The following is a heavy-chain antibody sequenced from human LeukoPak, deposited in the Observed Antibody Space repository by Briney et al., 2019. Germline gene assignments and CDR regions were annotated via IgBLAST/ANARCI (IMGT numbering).Heavy chain of an antibody. D-gene: IGHD6-13*01. V-gene: IGHV1-2*02. CDR1: GYTFTGYY. CDR2: INPNSGGT. J-gene: IGHJ4*02. CDR3: ATRKGSGWYGLFEAGGTFDY. Sequence: ASVKVSCKASGYTFTGYYMHWVRQAPGQGLEWMGWINPNSGGTNYAQKFQGRVTMTRDTSISTAYMELSRLRSDDTAVYYCATRKGSGWYGLFEAGGTFDYWGQGTLATVSS.